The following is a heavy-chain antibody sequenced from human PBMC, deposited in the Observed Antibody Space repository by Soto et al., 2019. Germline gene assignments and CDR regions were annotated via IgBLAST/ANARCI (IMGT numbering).Heavy chain of an antibody. CDR1: GFTFINYA. V-gene: IGHV3-23*01. D-gene: IGHD2-2*01. J-gene: IGHJ2*01. CDR2: VSGGGDAT. Sequence: EVQLLESGGGLVQPGGSLRLSCEGSGFTFINYAMNWVRQAPGKWLEWVSAVSGGGDATFYADSVKGRFTISRDNSKNTVTLQINSLGVDDTAVYYCARKVLGCTSLPIYWYFDLWGRGSLVTVSS. CDR3: ARKVLGCTSLPIYWYFDL.